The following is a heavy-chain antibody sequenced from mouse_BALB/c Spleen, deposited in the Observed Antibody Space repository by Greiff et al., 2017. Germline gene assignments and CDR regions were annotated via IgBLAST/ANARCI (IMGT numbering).Heavy chain of an antibody. V-gene: IGHV5-17*02. Sequence: EVKLVESGGGLVQPGGSRKLSCAASGFTFSSFGMHWVRQAPEKGLEWVAYISSGSSTIYYADTVKGRFTISRDNPKNTLFLQMTSLRSEDTAMYYCARSGGNYPGFAYWGQGTLVTVSA. J-gene: IGHJ3*01. CDR3: ARSGGNYPGFAY. D-gene: IGHD2-1*01. CDR2: ISSGSSTI. CDR1: GFTFSSFG.